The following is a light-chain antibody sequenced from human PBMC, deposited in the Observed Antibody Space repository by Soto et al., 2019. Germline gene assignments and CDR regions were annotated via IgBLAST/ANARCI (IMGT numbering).Light chain of an antibody. J-gene: IGLJ2*01. CDR3: KSYDTSPV. CDR1: RSNLGANYA. CDR2: DNT. V-gene: IGLV1-40*01. Sequence: QSVLTQPPSVSGAAGQRVTISCTGSRSNLGANYAVHWYQQLPGTAPKLLIYDNTKRPSGVPDQFSGSKAGNTASLASAGLRAEYEAYYDCKSYDTSPVFGGGTKLTAL.